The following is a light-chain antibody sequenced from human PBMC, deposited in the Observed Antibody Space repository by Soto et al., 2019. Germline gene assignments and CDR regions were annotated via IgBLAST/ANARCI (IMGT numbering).Light chain of an antibody. CDR1: SSDVGSYNR. V-gene: IGLV2-18*02. Sequence: QSVLTQPPSVSGSPGRSVTISCTGTSSDVGSYNRVSWYQQPPGTAPKLMIYEVSNRPSGVPDRFSGSKSGNTASLTISGLQAEDEVDYYCSSYTSSSTPLYVFGTGTKVTVL. J-gene: IGLJ1*01. CDR2: EVS. CDR3: SSYTSSSTPLYV.